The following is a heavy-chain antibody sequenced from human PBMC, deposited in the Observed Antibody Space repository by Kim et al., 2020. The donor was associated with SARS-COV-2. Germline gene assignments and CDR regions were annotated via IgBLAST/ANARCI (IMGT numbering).Heavy chain of an antibody. CDR3: CAWNDAIRAFDI. J-gene: IGHJ3*02. CDR2: IHHSGNT. CDR1: GGSIRSNY. V-gene: IGHV4-59*13. Sequence: SETLSLTCTVSGGSIRSNYWNWIRQPPGKGLEWIGYIHHSGNTKSNPSLKSRVTMSVDTSENQSSLKLSSVTAADTAVYYCCAWNDAIRAFDIWGQGTMVTVSS. D-gene: IGHD1-1*01.